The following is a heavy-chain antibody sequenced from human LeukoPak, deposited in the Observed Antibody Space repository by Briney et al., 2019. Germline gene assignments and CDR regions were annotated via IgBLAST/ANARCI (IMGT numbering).Heavy chain of an antibody. J-gene: IGHJ1*01. D-gene: IGHD3-9*01. CDR2: INRDDRST. Sequence: GGTLRLSCAASVFTFSSYWMHWVREVPGKGRVGVCRINRDDRSTGYADSVKGRFTISRDNAKNTLYLQMDSLRDEDTAVYYCARFDVLPALGAEYFQHWGQGTLVTVSS. CDR3: ARFDVLPALGAEYFQH. V-gene: IGHV3-74*01. CDR1: VFTFSSYW.